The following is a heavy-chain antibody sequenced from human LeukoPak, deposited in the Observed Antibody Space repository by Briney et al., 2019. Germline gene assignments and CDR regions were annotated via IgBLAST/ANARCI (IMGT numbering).Heavy chain of an antibody. CDR1: GFTLSGSV. J-gene: IGHJ4*02. CDR2: IRSKANTYAT. D-gene: IGHD5-24*01. V-gene: IGHV3-73*01. Sequence: GGSLKLSCTPSGFTLSGSVMNWVRQASGKGLGWVGRIRSKANTYATAYAASVKGRFSISRNDSKNTAYLQMNSLKAEDTAVYYCIQSRDGYNLVDYWGQGTLVTVSS. CDR3: IQSRDGYNLVDY.